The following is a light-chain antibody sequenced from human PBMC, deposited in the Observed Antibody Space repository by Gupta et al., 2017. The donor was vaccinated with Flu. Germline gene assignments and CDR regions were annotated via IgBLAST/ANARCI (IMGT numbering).Light chain of an antibody. J-gene: IGKJ2*01. V-gene: IGKV1-39*01. CDR3: LQCDRTPYN. CDR1: QNIDNY. CDR2: AAS. Sequence: DVQMTQSPSSLSASVGDRVTITCRASQNIDNYLNWYQQHPGKAPKLLIFAASRVQSGVPSRFSGSVSGSXFTLTIXRLQPEDFATYYCLQCDRTPYNFGXGTKLEI.